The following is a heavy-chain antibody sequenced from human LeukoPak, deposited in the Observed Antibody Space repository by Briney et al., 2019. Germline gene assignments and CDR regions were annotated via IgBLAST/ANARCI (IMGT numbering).Heavy chain of an antibody. J-gene: IGHJ4*02. Sequence: ASVKVSCKASGYTFTSYDINWVRQATGQGLEWMGWMNPNSGNTGYAQKFQGRVTMTRNTSISTAYMELSSLRSEDTAVYYCARVPRLRWPHTEWYWGQGTLVTVSS. D-gene: IGHD4-23*01. V-gene: IGHV1-8*01. CDR2: MNPNSGNT. CDR3: ARVPRLRWPHTEWY. CDR1: GYTFTSYD.